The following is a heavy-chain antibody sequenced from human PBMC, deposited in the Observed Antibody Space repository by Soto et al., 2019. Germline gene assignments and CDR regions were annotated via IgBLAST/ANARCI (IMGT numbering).Heavy chain of an antibody. CDR1: GGSFSGYY. CDR2: INHSGST. J-gene: IGHJ5*02. Sequence: QVQLQQWGAGLLKPSETLSLTCAVYGGSFSGYYWSWIRQPPGKGLEWIGEINHSGSTNYNPSLKSRVTISVDTSKNQFSLKLSSVTAADTAVYYCARPHGYSSSWYRGYHGWFDPWGQGTLVTVSS. V-gene: IGHV4-34*01. D-gene: IGHD6-13*01. CDR3: ARPHGYSSSWYRGYHGWFDP.